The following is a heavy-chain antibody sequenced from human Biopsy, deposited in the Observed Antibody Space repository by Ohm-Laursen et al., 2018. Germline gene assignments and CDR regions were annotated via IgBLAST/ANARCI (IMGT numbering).Heavy chain of an antibody. CDR1: GASVRSHF. V-gene: IGHV4-59*08. D-gene: IGHD3-3*01. J-gene: IGHJ4*02. CDR3: ARLSTLFGVADFTDD. Sequence: GTLSLTCTLSGASVRSHFLTWIRQPPGKGLQWIGSISNSGTTNSSPSLKSRVNISLHTSKNHLSLKLTSVTAADTAVYYCARLSTLFGVADFTDDWGQGSLVTVSS. CDR2: ISNSGTT.